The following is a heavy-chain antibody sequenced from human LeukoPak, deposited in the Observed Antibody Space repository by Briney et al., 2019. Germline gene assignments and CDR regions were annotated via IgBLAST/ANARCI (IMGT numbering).Heavy chain of an antibody. CDR3: AKGTVRSCSGPSCYPLDS. CDR2: VTDTGGNT. V-gene: IGHV3-23*01. Sequence: GGSLRLSCAASGFTFSSYAMTWVRQAPVKGLEWLSVVTDTGGNTYHADSVKGRFTISRDNSKNTVYLEMNSLRVEDKAVYYCAKGTVRSCSGPSCYPLDSWGQGTLVTVSS. D-gene: IGHD2-15*01. J-gene: IGHJ4*02. CDR1: GFTFSSYA.